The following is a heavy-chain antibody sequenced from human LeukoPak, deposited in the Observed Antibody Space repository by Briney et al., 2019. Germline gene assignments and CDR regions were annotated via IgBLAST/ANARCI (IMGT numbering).Heavy chain of an antibody. D-gene: IGHD4/OR15-4a*01. CDR2: IIPLFGTA. CDR1: GGTFSSYA. V-gene: IGHV1-69*05. Sequence: SVKVSCKASGGTFSSYAISWVRQAPGQGLEWMGGIIPLFGTANYAQKFQGRVTITTDESTSTAYMELSSLRSEDTAVYYCARAIVALLTTYYMDVWGKGTTVTVSS. CDR3: ARAIVALLTTYYMDV. J-gene: IGHJ6*03.